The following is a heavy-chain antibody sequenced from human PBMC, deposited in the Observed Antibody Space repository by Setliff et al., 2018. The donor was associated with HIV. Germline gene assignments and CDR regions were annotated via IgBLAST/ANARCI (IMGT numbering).Heavy chain of an antibody. CDR2: IRYDGSNK. CDR3: LRGGSFGDIPNC. Sequence: GGSLRLSCAASGFTFSNYGMHWVRQAPGKGLEWVAFIRYDGSNKYYADSVKGRFTVSRDNAKNSLYLQMNSLRAGDTAVYYCLRGGSFGDIPNCWGQGTLVTVSS. J-gene: IGHJ4*02. V-gene: IGHV3-30*02. D-gene: IGHD4-17*01. CDR1: GFTFSNYG.